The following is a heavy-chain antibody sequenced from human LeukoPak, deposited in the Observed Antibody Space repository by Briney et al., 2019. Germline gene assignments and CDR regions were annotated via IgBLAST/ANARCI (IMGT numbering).Heavy chain of an antibody. Sequence: SETLYLTCTVSGGSISSGSYYWSWIRQPAGKGLEWIGRIYTSGSTNYNPSLKSRVTISVDTSKNQFSLKLSSVTAADTAVYYCARGTAARPQYYFDYWGQGTLVTVSS. CDR2: IYTSGST. CDR3: ARGTAARPQYYFDY. D-gene: IGHD6-6*01. J-gene: IGHJ4*02. V-gene: IGHV4-61*02. CDR1: GGSISSGSYY.